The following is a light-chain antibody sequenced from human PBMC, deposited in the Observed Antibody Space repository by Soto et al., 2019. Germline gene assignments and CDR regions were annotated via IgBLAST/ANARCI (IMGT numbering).Light chain of an antibody. CDR3: QQYGTSEII. J-gene: IGKJ5*01. Sequence: GLTQSPGTLSLSPGERATLSCRTSQSVSNTYVAWYQQKPGQAPRLLTYDTSSRVTGIPDRFSGSGSGTDFTLTISRLEPEDFAVFYCQQYGTSEIIFGQGTRLEIK. CDR2: DTS. CDR1: QSVSNTY. V-gene: IGKV3-20*01.